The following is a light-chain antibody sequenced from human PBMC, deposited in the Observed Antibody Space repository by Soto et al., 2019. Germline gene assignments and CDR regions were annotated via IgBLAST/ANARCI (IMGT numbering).Light chain of an antibody. J-gene: IGKJ2*01. Sequence: EIVMTQSPATLSVSPGERATLSCRASQNVHTNLAWYQQKPGQAPRLLIYGASTRATGIAARFSGTGSGTQFTLTISSPQSGDFAVYYCQHYNGWPPYTFGQGTKLDIK. CDR2: GAS. CDR1: QNVHTN. V-gene: IGKV3D-15*01. CDR3: QHYNGWPPYT.